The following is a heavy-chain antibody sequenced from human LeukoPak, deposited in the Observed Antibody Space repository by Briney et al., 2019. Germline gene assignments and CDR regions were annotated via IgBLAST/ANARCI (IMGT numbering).Heavy chain of an antibody. CDR3: ARLRIGYYYYYMDV. Sequence: SETLSLTCAVYGGSFSGYYWSWIRQPPGKGLEWIGEINHSGSTNYNPSLKSRVTTSVDTSKNQFSLKLSSVTAADTAVYYCARLRIGYYYYYMDVWGKGTTVTVSS. J-gene: IGHJ6*03. D-gene: IGHD1-14*01. V-gene: IGHV4-34*01. CDR1: GGSFSGYY. CDR2: INHSGST.